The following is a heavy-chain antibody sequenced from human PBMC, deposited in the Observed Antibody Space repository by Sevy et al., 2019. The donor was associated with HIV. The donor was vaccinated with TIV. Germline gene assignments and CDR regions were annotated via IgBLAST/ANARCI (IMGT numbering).Heavy chain of an antibody. D-gene: IGHD3-22*01. CDR3: AGYYYDSSGYYGDAFDI. V-gene: IGHV3-21*01. Sequence: GGSLRLSCAASGFTFSSYSMNWVRQAPGKGLEWVSSISSSSSYIYYADSVKGRFTISRDNAMNSLYLQMNSLRAEDTAVYYCAGYYYDSSGYYGDAFDIWGQGTMVTVSS. CDR1: GFTFSSYS. CDR2: ISSSSSYI. J-gene: IGHJ3*02.